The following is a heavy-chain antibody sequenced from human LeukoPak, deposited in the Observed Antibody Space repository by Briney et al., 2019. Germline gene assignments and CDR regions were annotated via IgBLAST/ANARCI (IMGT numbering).Heavy chain of an antibody. V-gene: IGHV4-39*01. D-gene: IGHD3-9*01. Sequence: SETLSLTCTVSGGSISGSSYYWGWIRQPPGKGLEWIGSIYYSGSTYYNPSLKSRVTISVDTSKNQFSLKLSSVTAADTAVYYCARPYYDILTGYYIRYWGQGTLVTVSS. CDR2: IYYSGST. J-gene: IGHJ4*02. CDR1: GGSISGSSYY. CDR3: ARPYYDILTGYYIRY.